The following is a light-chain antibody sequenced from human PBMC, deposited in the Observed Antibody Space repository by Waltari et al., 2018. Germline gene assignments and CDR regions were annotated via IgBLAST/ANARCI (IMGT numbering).Light chain of an antibody. CDR2: GAS. V-gene: IGKV3-20*01. J-gene: IGKJ1*01. CDR3: QHYVRLPAT. Sequence: VLTLSPGTLSLSPGERATSSCRASQSVGGTLAWYQQKPGQAPRLLMYGASIRAPGTPDRFSGTGSGTDYSLTISRREPEDFAVYYCQHYVRLPATFGQGTKVEIK. CDR1: QSVGGT.